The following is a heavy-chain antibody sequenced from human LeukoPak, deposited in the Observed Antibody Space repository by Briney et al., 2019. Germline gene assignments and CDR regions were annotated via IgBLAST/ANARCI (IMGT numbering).Heavy chain of an antibody. J-gene: IGHJ4*02. CDR2: ISAYNGNT. CDR3: ARGSNYYDSSGSSPHFNY. Sequence: ASVKVSCKASGYTFTSYGISWVRQAPGQGLEWMGWISAYNGNTNYAQKLQGRVTMTTDTSTSTAYMELRSLRSDDTAVYYCARGSNYYDSSGSSPHFNYWGQGTLVTVSS. CDR1: GYTFTSYG. D-gene: IGHD3-22*01. V-gene: IGHV1-18*01.